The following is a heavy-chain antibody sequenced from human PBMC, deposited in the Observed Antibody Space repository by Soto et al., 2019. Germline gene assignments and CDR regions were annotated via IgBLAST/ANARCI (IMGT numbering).Heavy chain of an antibody. J-gene: IGHJ3*01. CDR1: GGSISSSSYY. Sequence: QLQLQESGPGLVRPSETLSLTCTVSGGSISSSSYYWGWIRQPPGNGLEWIGSLYSSGSTYYNPSLKSRDTISVTTSKDPFSLKLSAVAAADTAVHYCATPGSRGYQAFEVWGQGTMVTVSS. CDR2: LYSSGST. V-gene: IGHV4-39*01. D-gene: IGHD3-22*01. CDR3: ATPGSRGYQAFEV.